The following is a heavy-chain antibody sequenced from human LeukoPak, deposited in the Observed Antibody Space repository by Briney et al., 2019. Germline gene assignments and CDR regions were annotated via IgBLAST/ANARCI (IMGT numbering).Heavy chain of an antibody. Sequence: GGSLRLSCTASGFTFRTYIMAWVRQVPGKGLEWISALSGDAMTTYYAVPVKGRFTISRDNFRNTLTLQMDSLRADDSAVYYCAKDASPYSNYALRWFDSWGQGTLVTVSS. J-gene: IGHJ5*01. CDR2: LSGDAMTT. CDR1: GFTFRTYI. D-gene: IGHD4/OR15-4a*01. V-gene: IGHV3-23*01. CDR3: AKDASPYSNYALRWFDS.